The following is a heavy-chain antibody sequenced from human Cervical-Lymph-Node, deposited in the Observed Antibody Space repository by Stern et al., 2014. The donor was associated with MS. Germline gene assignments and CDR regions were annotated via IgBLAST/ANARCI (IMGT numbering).Heavy chain of an antibody. D-gene: IGHD6-13*01. CDR2: INHSGTT. J-gene: IGHJ4*02. CDR1: GGSLSGYY. CDR3: ARIAAAAQDLDS. V-gene: IGHV4-34*01. Sequence: QVQLQQWGAGLLKPSETLSLTCAVYGGSLSGYYWSWIRQSPGKGLEWIGEINHSGTTYYNPSLKSRVTISVDAPKNHFSLELNSVTAADSAVYYCARIAAAAQDLDSWGQGTLVTVSS.